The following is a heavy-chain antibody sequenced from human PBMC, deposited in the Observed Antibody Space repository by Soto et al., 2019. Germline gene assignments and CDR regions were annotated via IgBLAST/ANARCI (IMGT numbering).Heavy chain of an antibody. Sequence: QVQLLESGGGLVKIGGSLRLSCAASGFTLSDHYMTWVRQVPGKGLEWVSYISASSTAIYYADSVKGRFTISRDNAKNSLFLQRNSLRAEDTAVYYCARDIRGANWGQGTPVTGSS. J-gene: IGHJ4*02. CDR2: ISASSTAI. CDR1: GFTLSDHY. V-gene: IGHV3-11*01. CDR3: ARDIRGAN.